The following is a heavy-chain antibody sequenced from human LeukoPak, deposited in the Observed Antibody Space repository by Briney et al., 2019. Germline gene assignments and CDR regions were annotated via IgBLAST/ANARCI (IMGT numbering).Heavy chain of an antibody. Sequence: PGGSLRLSCAASGFTFNSYAMSWVRQAPGQGLEWVSGISGSGGDTYYAGSVKGRFTISRDNSKNALYLQMNSLRADDTAVYYCAKGHLSILFPFDSWSQGTLVTVSS. J-gene: IGHJ4*02. CDR1: GFTFNSYA. CDR3: AKGHLSILFPFDS. V-gene: IGHV3-23*01. CDR2: ISGSGGDT. D-gene: IGHD2-21*01.